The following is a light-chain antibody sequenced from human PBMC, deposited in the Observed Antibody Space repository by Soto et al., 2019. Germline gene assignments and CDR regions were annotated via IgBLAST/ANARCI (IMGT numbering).Light chain of an antibody. V-gene: IGKV1-5*01. CDR2: DAS. CDR3: QQYNSYPWT. Sequence: DIQMTQSPSSVSASVGDRVTITCRASQSISSWLAWYQQKPGKAPKLLIYDASSLESGVPSRFSGSGSGTEFTLTISSLQPDEFATYYCQQYNSYPWTVGQGTKVDIK. J-gene: IGKJ1*01. CDR1: QSISSW.